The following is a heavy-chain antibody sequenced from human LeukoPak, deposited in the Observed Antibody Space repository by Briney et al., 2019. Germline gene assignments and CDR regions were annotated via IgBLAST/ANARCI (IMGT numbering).Heavy chain of an antibody. CDR1: GFTFSSYS. CDR3: ARAPFVGDPDLFDY. D-gene: IGHD1-14*01. Sequence: GGSLRLSCAASGFTFSSYSMNWVRQAPGKGLEWVSSISSSNSYIYYADSVKGRFTISRDNAKNSLYLQMNSLRAEDTAVYYCARAPFVGDPDLFDYWGQGTLVTVSS. CDR2: ISSSNSYI. J-gene: IGHJ4*02. V-gene: IGHV3-21*01.